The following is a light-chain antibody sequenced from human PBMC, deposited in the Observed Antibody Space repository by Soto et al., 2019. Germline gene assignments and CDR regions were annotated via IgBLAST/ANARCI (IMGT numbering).Light chain of an antibody. CDR3: MQATHSPPYT. Sequence: DVVMTQSPLSLPVTLGQPASISCRSSQSLVNSDGSTYLNWLQQRPGQSPRRLIYQVSKRDSGVPDRFSGSGSGTDFTLKISRVEADDVGVYYCMQATHSPPYTFGQGTNLEIK. V-gene: IGKV2-30*01. CDR2: QVS. CDR1: QSLVNSDGSTY. J-gene: IGKJ2*01.